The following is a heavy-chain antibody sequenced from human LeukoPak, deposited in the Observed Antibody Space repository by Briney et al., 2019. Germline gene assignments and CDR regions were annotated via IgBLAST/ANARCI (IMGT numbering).Heavy chain of an antibody. V-gene: IGHV3-7*01. D-gene: IGHD3-22*01. J-gene: IGHJ4*02. Sequence: GGSLRLSCAASGFIFSNYWMSWVRRAPGKGLEWVANIKQDGSEKYYVDSVKGRFTISRDNAKNSVYLQMNSLRAEDTAVYYCAREEFYYDSSGYRDPLFDYWGQGTLVTVSS. CDR1: GFIFSNYW. CDR2: IKQDGSEK. CDR3: AREEFYYDSSGYRDPLFDY.